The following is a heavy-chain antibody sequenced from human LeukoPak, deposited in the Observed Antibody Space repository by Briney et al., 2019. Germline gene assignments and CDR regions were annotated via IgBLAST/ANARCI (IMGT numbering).Heavy chain of an antibody. V-gene: IGHV3-23*01. CDR2: ISGSGGST. CDR1: GFTFSSYA. Sequence: GGSLRLSCAASGFTFSSYAMSWVSQAPGKGLEWVSAISGSGGSTYYADSVKGRFTISRDNSKNTLYLQMNSLRAEDTAVYYCAKDRGGSGSYYRNWYFDLWGRGTLVTVSS. CDR3: AKDRGGSGSYYRNWYFDL. D-gene: IGHD3-10*01. J-gene: IGHJ2*01.